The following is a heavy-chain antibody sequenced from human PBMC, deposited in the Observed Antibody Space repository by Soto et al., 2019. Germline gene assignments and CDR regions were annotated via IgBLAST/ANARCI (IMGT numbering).Heavy chain of an antibody. J-gene: IGHJ5*02. D-gene: IGHD2-21*02. CDR2: IIPIFGTA. Sequence: SVKVSCKASGGTFSSYAISWLRPAPGQGLEWMGGIIPIFGTANYAQKFQGRVTVTRDTSASTAYVEVSSLRSEDTAVYYRAREPLCGGVCYDQWLDPWGQGTLVTVSS. CDR3: AREPLCGGVCYDQWLDP. CDR1: GGTFSSYA. V-gene: IGHV1-69*05.